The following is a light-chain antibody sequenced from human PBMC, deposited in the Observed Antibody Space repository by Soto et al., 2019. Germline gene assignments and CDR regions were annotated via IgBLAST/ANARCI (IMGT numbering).Light chain of an antibody. CDR1: SSDIGTYDY. J-gene: IGLJ1*01. CDR3: SSYTNSNTLV. Sequence: QSALTQPASVSGSPGQSITISCTGTSSDIGTYDYVSWYQQHPGKAPQLMIYEVSNRPSGVSRRFSGSKSGNTASLTISGLPAEDEADYFCSSYTNSNTLVFGAGTKLTVL. CDR2: EVS. V-gene: IGLV2-14*01.